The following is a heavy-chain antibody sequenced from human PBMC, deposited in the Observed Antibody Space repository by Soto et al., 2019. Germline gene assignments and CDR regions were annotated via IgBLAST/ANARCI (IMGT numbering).Heavy chain of an antibody. D-gene: IGHD2-2*02. CDR2: INPSGGST. CDR3: ARVTPIVVVPAAIRTYGEPFDY. J-gene: IGHJ4*02. Sequence: GASVKVSCKASGYTFTSYYMHWVRQAPGQGLEWMGIINPSGGSTSYAQKFQGRVTTTRDTSTSTVYMELSSLRSEDTAVYYCARVTPIVVVPAAIRTYGEPFDYWGQGTLVTVSS. V-gene: IGHV1-46*01. CDR1: GYTFTSYY.